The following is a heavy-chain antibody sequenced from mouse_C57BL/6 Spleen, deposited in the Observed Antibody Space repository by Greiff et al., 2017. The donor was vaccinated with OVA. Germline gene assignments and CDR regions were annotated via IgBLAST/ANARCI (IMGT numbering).Heavy chain of an antibody. J-gene: IGHJ3*01. Sequence: EVHLVESGPGLVKPSQSLSLTCSVTGYSITSGYYWNWIRQFPGNKLEWMGYISYDGSNNYNPSLKNRISITRDTSKNQFFLKLNSVTTEDTATYYCARDEAWFAYWGQGTLVTVSA. CDR3: ARDEAWFAY. V-gene: IGHV3-6*01. CDR1: GYSITSGYY. CDR2: ISYDGSN.